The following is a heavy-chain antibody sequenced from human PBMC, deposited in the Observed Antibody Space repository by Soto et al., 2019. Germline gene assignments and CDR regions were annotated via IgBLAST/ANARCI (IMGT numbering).Heavy chain of an antibody. CDR2: INAYNGNT. Sequence: QVQLVQSGAEVKNPGASVKVSCKASGYRFTSYGIGWVRQAPGQGLEWMGWINAYNGNTNYAKNLQGRVTLTTDTSTSSAYMELRSLRSNDTAVYYCAMVDVYVTPSPQDVWGQGTTGTVSS. J-gene: IGHJ6*02. D-gene: IGHD2-8*01. V-gene: IGHV1-18*01. CDR1: GYRFTSYG. CDR3: AMVDVYVTPSPQDV.